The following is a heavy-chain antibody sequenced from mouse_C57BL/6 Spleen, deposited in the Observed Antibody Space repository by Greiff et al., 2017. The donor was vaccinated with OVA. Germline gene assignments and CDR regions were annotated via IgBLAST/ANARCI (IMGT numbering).Heavy chain of an antibody. Sequence: QVQLQQPGAELVMPGASVKLSCKASGYTSTSYWMHWVKQRPGQGLEWIGEIDPSDSYTNYNQKFKGKSTLTVDKSSSTAYMQLSSLTSEDSAVYYCARSGLRPGPVADWGQGTLVTVSA. D-gene: IGHD3-2*02. CDR2: IDPSDSYT. CDR1: GYTSTSYW. CDR3: ARSGLRPGPVAD. V-gene: IGHV1-69*01. J-gene: IGHJ3*01.